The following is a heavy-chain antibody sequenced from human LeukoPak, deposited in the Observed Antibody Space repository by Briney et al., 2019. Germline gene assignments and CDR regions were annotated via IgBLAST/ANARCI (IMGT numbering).Heavy chain of an antibody. J-gene: IGHJ4*02. Sequence: PGGSLRLSCVASGLTFHDYAMHWVRQAPGKGLECVSLISADGGSTFYADSVRGRFSISRDNSKNSLYLQMNSLRTEDTAMYYCAKESGKFDYWGQGTLVAVSS. CDR1: GLTFHDYA. V-gene: IGHV3-43*02. CDR2: ISADGGST. CDR3: AKESGKFDY.